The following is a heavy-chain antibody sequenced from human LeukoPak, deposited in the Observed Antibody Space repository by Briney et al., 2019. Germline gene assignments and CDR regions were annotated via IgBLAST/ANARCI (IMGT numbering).Heavy chain of an antibody. J-gene: IGHJ4*02. V-gene: IGHV3-20*04. Sequence: GGSLRLSCAASGFTFDDYGMSWVRQAPGKGLEWVSGIHWNGGSTGYADSVKGRFTVSRDNAKSSLYLQMNSLRAEDTALYYCARFGYDYGWGAPPVYNYFDCWGQGTLVTVSS. CDR2: IHWNGGST. CDR1: GFTFDDYG. CDR3: ARFGYDYGWGAPPVYNYFDC. D-gene: IGHD3-16*01.